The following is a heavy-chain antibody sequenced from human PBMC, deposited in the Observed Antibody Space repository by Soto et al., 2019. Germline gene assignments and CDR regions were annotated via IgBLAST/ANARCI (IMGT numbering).Heavy chain of an antibody. CDR2: IDPRDSYV. J-gene: IGHJ5*02. CDR3: ARIYCTTTTCDSWFDP. Sequence: GESLKISCTGFGYTFTTFWISWVRQMPGKGLEWMGRIDPRDSYVTYSPSFEGHVTISADKSISTAYLQWGSLKASDTATYYCARIYCTTTTCDSWFDPWGQGTLVTVSS. V-gene: IGHV5-10-1*01. CDR1: GYTFTTFW. D-gene: IGHD2-2*01.